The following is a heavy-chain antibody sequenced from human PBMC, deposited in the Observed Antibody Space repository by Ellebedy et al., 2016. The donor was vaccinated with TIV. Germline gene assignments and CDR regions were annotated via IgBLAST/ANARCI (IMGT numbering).Heavy chain of an antibody. J-gene: IGHJ3*02. CDR3: AREALYYDSSGYYRLDAFDI. V-gene: IGHV4-59*01. Sequence: QTLSLTCAVYGGSFSGYYWTWIRQPPGKGLEWIGYIYYSGSTNYNPSLKSRVTISVDTSKNQFSLKLSSVTAADTAVYYCAREALYYDSSGYYRLDAFDIWGQGTMVTVSS. D-gene: IGHD3-22*01. CDR2: IYYSGST. CDR1: GGSFSGYY.